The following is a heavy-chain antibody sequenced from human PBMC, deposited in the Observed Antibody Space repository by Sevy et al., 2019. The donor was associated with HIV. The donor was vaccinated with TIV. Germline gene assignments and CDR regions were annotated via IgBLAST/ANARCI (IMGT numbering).Heavy chain of an antibody. J-gene: IGHJ3*02. CDR1: GFTFSSYA. Sequence: GGSLRLSCAASGFTFSSYAMSWVRQAPGKGLEWVSIISGSGGSTYYADSVKGRFTNSKDNSKNTLHLQMNSLRAEETAVYYCAKLYCGRDGYGRGSGNDAFDIWGQGTMVTVSS. D-gene: IGHD2-21*01. CDR3: AKLYCGRDGYGRGSGNDAFDI. V-gene: IGHV3-23*01. CDR2: ISGSGGST.